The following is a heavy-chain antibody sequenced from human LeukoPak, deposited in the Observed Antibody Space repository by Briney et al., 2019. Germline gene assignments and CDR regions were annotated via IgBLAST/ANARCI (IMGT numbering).Heavy chain of an antibody. CDR1: GFTFSTYA. V-gene: IGHV3-23*01. Sequence: PGGSLRLSCAASGFTFSTYAMTWVRQAPGKGLGWVSGISGSGVNTHYADSVKGRFTISRDNSKNTLYLQMNSLTAEDTAVYYCATRPDYSFSVAYWGQGTLVTVSS. D-gene: IGHD4-11*01. CDR3: ATRPDYSFSVAY. J-gene: IGHJ4*02. CDR2: ISGSGVNT.